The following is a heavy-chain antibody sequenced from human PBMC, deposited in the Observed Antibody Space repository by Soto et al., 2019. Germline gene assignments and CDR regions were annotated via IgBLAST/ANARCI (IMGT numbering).Heavy chain of an antibody. CDR1: GGSSSSSSYY. D-gene: IGHD6-13*01. CDR3: ARTSYSSSWYDNY. Sequence: ETLCLTCTVSGGSSSSSSYYWGWIRQPPGKGLEWIGSIYYSGSTYYNPSLKSRVTISVDTSKNQFSLKLSSVTAADTAVYYCARTSYSSSWYDNYWGQGTLVTVSS. CDR2: IYYSGST. V-gene: IGHV4-39*01. J-gene: IGHJ4*02.